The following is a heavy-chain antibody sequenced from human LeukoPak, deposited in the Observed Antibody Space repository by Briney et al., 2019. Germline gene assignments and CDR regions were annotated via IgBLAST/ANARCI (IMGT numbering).Heavy chain of an antibody. V-gene: IGHV3-66*01. CDR3: ARAFPAAAHTSFDY. D-gene: IGHD6-13*01. CDR2: IYSDDST. Sequence: PGGSLRLSCAASGFSVRGNSMTWVRQAPGKGPEWVSIIYSDDSTYYADSMKGRFTISRDNSKNTLYLQIHSPRAEDTAVYYCARAFPAAAHTSFDYWGQGTLVTVSS. J-gene: IGHJ4*02. CDR1: GFSVRGNS.